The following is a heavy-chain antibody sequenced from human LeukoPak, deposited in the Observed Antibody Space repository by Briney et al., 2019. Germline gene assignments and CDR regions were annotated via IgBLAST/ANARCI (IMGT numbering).Heavy chain of an antibody. CDR3: ARGGNLPATH. Sequence: ASVKVSCKASGYTFTSYAMHWVRQAPGQRLEWMGWINAGNGNTKYSQKLQGRVTITRDTSASTAYMELSSLRSEDTAVYYCARGGNLPATHWGQGTLVTVSS. D-gene: IGHD2-2*01. J-gene: IGHJ4*02. V-gene: IGHV1-3*01. CDR2: INAGNGNT. CDR1: GYTFTSYA.